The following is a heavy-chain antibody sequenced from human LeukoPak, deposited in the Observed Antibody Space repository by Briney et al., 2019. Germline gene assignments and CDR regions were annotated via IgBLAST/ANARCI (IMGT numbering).Heavy chain of an antibody. CDR3: ARGGWRTSYYYMDV. CDR1: GGSISSYY. D-gene: IGHD1-14*01. Sequence: SETLSLTCTVSGGSISSYYWSWIRQPAGRGLEWIGRIYTSGSTNYNPSLKSRVTMSVDTSKDQFSLKLSSVTAADTAVYYCARGGWRTSYYYMDVWGKGTTVTVSS. J-gene: IGHJ6*03. CDR2: IYTSGST. V-gene: IGHV4-4*07.